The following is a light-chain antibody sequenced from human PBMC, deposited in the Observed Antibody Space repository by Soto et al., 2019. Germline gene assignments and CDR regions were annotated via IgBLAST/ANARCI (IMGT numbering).Light chain of an antibody. CDR2: DAS. CDR1: QNINNY. CDR3: QQYENLPT. V-gene: IGKV1-33*01. Sequence: DIQMTQYPSSLSASVGERVTITCPASQNINNYLNWYQQKPERAPKLLIYDASNLEAGDPSRFRGSGSGTDFTFTISRLQPEDMATYYCQQYENLPTCGQGTRLEIK. J-gene: IGKJ5*01.